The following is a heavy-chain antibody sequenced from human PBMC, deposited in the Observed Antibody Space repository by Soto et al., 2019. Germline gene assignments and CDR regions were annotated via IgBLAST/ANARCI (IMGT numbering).Heavy chain of an antibody. J-gene: IGHJ4*02. CDR1: GGSFSGYY. D-gene: IGHD4-17*01. CDR2: INHSGST. CDR3: ARLGPSDYGNSKGFDY. V-gene: IGHV4-34*01. Sequence: QVQLQQWGAGLLKPSETLSLTCAVYGGSFSGYYWSWIRQPPGKGLEWIGEINHSGSTNYNPSLKRRVTISDDTSKNQFSLKLSSVTAADTAVYYCARLGPSDYGNSKGFDYCGQGTLVTVSS.